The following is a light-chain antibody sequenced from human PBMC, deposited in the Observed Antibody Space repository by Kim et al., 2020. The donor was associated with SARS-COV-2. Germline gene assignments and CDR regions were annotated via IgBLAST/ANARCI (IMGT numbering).Light chain of an antibody. J-gene: IGLJ2*01. CDR2: GKN. CDR3: NSRDSSGNHVV. Sequence: LGQTVRITCQGDSRRSYYASWYQQKPGQAPVLVIYGKNNRPSGIPDRFSGSSSGNTASLTITGAQAEDEADYYCNSRDSSGNHVVFGGGTKVTVL. V-gene: IGLV3-19*01. CDR1: SRRSYY.